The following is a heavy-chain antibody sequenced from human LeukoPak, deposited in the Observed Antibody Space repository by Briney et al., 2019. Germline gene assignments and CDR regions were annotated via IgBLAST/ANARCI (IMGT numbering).Heavy chain of an antibody. CDR1: GYTFTSYY. J-gene: IGHJ4*02. D-gene: IGHD3-22*01. Sequence: ASVKVSCKASGYTFTSYYMHWVRQAPGQGLEWMGIINPSGGSTSYAQKFQGRVTMTRDTSTSTVYMELSSLRSEDTAVYYCARATTYYYDSSGYYPGDYWGQGTLVTVSS. V-gene: IGHV1-46*01. CDR2: INPSGGST. CDR3: ARATTYYYDSSGYYPGDY.